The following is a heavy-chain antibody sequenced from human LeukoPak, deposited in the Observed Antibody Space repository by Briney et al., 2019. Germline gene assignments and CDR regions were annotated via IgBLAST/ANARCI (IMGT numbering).Heavy chain of an antibody. V-gene: IGHV3-30*03. CDR3: AAHPVDTAIVYDY. CDR1: GFTFSSYG. J-gene: IGHJ4*02. CDR2: ISYDGSNK. Sequence: GGSLRLSCAASGFTFSSYGMHWVRQAPGKGLEWVAVISYDGSNKYYADSVKGRFTISRDNSKNTLYLQMNSLRAEDTAVYYCAAHPVDTAIVYDYWGQGTLVTVSS. D-gene: IGHD5-18*01.